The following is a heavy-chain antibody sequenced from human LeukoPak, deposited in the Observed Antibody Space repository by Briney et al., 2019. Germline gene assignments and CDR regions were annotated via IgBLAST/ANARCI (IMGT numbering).Heavy chain of an antibody. J-gene: IGHJ4*02. CDR2: ISSSGSTI. D-gene: IGHD3-10*01. Sequence: SGGSLRLSCAASEFTFSDYYMSWIRQAPGKGLEWVSYISSSGSTIYYADSVKGRFTISRDNAKNSLYLQMNSLRAEDTAVYYCARGKWGTMVQNDYWGQGTLVTVSS. V-gene: IGHV3-11*01. CDR1: EFTFSDYY. CDR3: ARGKWGTMVQNDY.